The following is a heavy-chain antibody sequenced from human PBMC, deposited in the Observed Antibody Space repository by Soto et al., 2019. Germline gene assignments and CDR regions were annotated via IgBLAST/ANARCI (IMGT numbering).Heavy chain of an antibody. CDR3: ASSRHRGYFDY. Sequence: EVQLVESGGGLVQPGGSLRLSCAASGFTVSSNYMSWVRQAPGKGLAWVSVIYSGGSTYSAESLKGRFTISRDNSKTTLYLQMNSMRAEDTAVYYCASSRHRGYFDYWGQGTLVTVSS. J-gene: IGHJ4*02. CDR1: GFTVSSNY. CDR2: IYSGGST. D-gene: IGHD3-10*01. V-gene: IGHV3-66*01.